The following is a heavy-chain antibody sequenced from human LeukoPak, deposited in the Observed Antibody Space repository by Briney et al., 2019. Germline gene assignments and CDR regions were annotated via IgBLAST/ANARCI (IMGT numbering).Heavy chain of an antibody. V-gene: IGHV3-53*01. CDR2: IYSGGST. CDR1: GFTVSSNY. J-gene: IGHJ4*02. Sequence: GGSLRLSCAASGFTVSSNYMSWVRQAPGKGLEWVSVIYSGGSTYYADSVTGRFTISRDNSKNTLYLQMNSLRAEDTAVYYCARGVLTGTTSYFDYWGQGTLVTVPS. D-gene: IGHD1-7*01. CDR3: ARGVLTGTTSYFDY.